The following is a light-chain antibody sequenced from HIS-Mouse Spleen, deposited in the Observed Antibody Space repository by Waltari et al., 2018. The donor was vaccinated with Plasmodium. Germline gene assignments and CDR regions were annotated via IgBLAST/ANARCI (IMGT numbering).Light chain of an antibody. Sequence: QSALTQPRSVSGSPGQSVTISCTGTSSDVGGYNYVSWYQQHPGKAPKLMVYDSSKRPLGVPDRFSGSKSGNTASLTISGLQAEDEVDYYCCSYAGSVVFGGGTKLTVL. V-gene: IGLV2-11*01. CDR3: CSYAGSVV. CDR1: SSDVGGYNY. J-gene: IGLJ2*01. CDR2: DSS.